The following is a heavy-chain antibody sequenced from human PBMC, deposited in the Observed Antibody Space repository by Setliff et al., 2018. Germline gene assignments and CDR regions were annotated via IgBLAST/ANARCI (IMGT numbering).Heavy chain of an antibody. CDR1: GGTFSSYG. J-gene: IGHJ6*03. D-gene: IGHD5-18*01. CDR2: TIPIFGST. Sequence: ASVKVSCKASGGTFSSYGISWVRQAPGQGLEWMGGTIPIFGSTNYAQKFQDRVTIITDESTSTAYMELRSLRTEDTAVYYCAREGVDTRSTTDYRYYMDVWGKGTTVTVSS. V-gene: IGHV1-69*05. CDR3: AREGVDTRSTTDYRYYMDV.